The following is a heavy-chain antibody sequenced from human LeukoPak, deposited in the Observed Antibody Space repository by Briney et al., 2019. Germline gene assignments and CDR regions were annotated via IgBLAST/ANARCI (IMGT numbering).Heavy chain of an antibody. V-gene: IGHV1-8*01. J-gene: IGHJ4*02. CDR2: MNPDTGDT. D-gene: IGHD6-25*01. CDR3: TRGSLSARSREY. Sequence: ASVRKTSCASGYTFTGYDINWVRQATGQGLEWMGWMNPDTGDTGYAPNFQGRVAMTRDTSIDTAYMQLTGLTSHDTAIYYCTRGSLSARSREYWRGETVVPVSS. CDR1: GYTFTGYD.